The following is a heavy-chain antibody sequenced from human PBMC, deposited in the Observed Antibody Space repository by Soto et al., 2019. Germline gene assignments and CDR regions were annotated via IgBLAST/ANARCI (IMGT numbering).Heavy chain of an antibody. CDR3: AKEYTVTTYFGY. CDR2: ISGSGGST. J-gene: IGHJ4*02. Sequence: ASEVPSSSSATSRGRKHAGKGLEWVSAISGSGGSTYYADSVKGRFTISRDNSKNTLYLQMNSLRAEDTAVYYCAKEYTVTTYFGYWGQGPLVPVSS. V-gene: IGHV3-23*01. CDR1: EVPSSSSA. D-gene: IGHD4-17*01.